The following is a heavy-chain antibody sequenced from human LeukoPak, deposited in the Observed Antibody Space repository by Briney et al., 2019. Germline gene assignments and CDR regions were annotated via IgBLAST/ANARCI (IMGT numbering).Heavy chain of an antibody. CDR3: AKAPVTTCSGAYCYPFDY. Sequence: GRSLRLSCAASGFTFSSHPMHWVRQAPGKGLEWVAVIRYDGNNRNYADSVKGRFTISRDNSNNTLYLQMNSLRAGDAAVYYCAKAPVTTCSGAYCYPFDYWSQGTLVTVSS. CDR2: IRYDGNNR. CDR1: GFTFSSHP. J-gene: IGHJ4*02. V-gene: IGHV3-33*06. D-gene: IGHD2-15*01.